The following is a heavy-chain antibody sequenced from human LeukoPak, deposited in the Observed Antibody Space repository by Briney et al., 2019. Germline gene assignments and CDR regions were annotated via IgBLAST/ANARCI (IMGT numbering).Heavy chain of an antibody. J-gene: IGHJ4*02. Sequence: GGSLRLSCAASGFTFSSYAMHWVRQAPGKGLEWVAVISYDGSNKYYADSVKGQFTISRDNSKNTLYLQMNSLRAEDTAVYYCARDLDSSGWYGLDYWGQGTLVTVSS. CDR1: GFTFSSYA. D-gene: IGHD6-19*01. V-gene: IGHV3-30*04. CDR3: ARDLDSSGWYGLDY. CDR2: ISYDGSNK.